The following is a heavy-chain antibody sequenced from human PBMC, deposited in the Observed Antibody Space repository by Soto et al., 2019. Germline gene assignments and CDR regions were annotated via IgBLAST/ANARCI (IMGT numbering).Heavy chain of an antibody. Sequence: PGGSLRLSCSASGFSFSSYAVHWVRQAPGKGLEYVSAISSNGGSTYYADSVKGRFTISRDNSKNTLYLQMSSLRAEDTAVYYCVSYDFWSGPSHPQSWGQGTLLTVSS. CDR2: ISSNGGST. J-gene: IGHJ4*02. CDR1: GFSFSSYA. D-gene: IGHD3-3*01. V-gene: IGHV3-64D*08. CDR3: VSYDFWSGPSHPQS.